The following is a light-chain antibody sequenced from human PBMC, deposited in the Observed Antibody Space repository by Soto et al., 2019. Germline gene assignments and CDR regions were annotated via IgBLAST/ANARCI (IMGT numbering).Light chain of an antibody. V-gene: IGKV3-11*01. Sequence: EIVLTQSPATLSLSPGERAALSCRASQSVSIYLAWYQQKPGQAPRLLIYDASTRATGIPARFSGSGSGTDFTLTISSLEPEDFAVYYCQQRGAWPYTFGQGTKLDIK. CDR2: DAS. J-gene: IGKJ2*01. CDR3: QQRGAWPYT. CDR1: QSVSIY.